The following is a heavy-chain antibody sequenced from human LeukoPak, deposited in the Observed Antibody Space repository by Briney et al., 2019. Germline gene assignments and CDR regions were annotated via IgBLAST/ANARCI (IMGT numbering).Heavy chain of an antibody. D-gene: IGHD6-13*01. CDR3: AKLGAYSSSWYGFFDY. Sequence: GQSLKISCKASGYSFTNYWIGWVRQMPGKGLECMGIIYPGDSDTRYSPSFQGQVTISADKSISTAYLHWSSLKASDTAMYYCAKLGAYSSSWYGFFDYWGQGTPVTVSS. V-gene: IGHV5-51*01. CDR2: IYPGDSDT. CDR1: GYSFTNYW. J-gene: IGHJ4*02.